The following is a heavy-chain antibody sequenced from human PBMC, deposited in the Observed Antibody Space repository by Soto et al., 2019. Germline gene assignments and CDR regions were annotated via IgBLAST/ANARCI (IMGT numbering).Heavy chain of an antibody. CDR1: GFSFDTYN. D-gene: IGHD6-19*01. CDR3: ARDHLGIAAGDFDL. Sequence: EDQLVESGGGLVKPGGSLRLSCAASGFSFDTYNMNWVRQAPGKGLEWVSSISSGRPDIFYADSVRGRFTISRDDAKKSLFLQMNSLRADDTAVYYCARDHLGIAAGDFDLWGQGTLVTASS. CDR2: ISSGRPDI. V-gene: IGHV3-21*02. J-gene: IGHJ4*02.